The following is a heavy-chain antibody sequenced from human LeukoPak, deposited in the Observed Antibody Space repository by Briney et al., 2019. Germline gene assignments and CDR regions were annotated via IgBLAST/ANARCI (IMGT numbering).Heavy chain of an antibody. CDR3: ARVGDHYHWYFDL. CDR2: IYSGEST. D-gene: IGHD3-10*01. CDR1: GFTVSTKY. V-gene: IGHV3-53*01. J-gene: IGHJ2*01. Sequence: RRSLRLSCAASGFTVSTKYMSWVRQAPGKGLEWVSIIYSGESTYYTESVKGRFIVSRDNSKNTLYLQMNSLRVDDTAVYSCARVGDHYHWYFDLWGRGTLVSVSS.